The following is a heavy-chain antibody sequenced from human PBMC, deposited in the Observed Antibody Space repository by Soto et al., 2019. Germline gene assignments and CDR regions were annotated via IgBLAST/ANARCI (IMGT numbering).Heavy chain of an antibody. J-gene: IGHJ6*02. D-gene: IGHD3-10*01. Sequence: QVQLQQWGAGLLKPSETLSLTCAVYGGSFSGYYWSWIRQPPGKGLEWIGEINHSGSTNYNPSLKSRVTISVDTSKNQFSLKLSSVTAADTAVYYCARARLWFGEHYYYYYGMDVWGQGTTVTVSS. V-gene: IGHV4-34*01. CDR1: GGSFSGYY. CDR2: INHSGST. CDR3: ARARLWFGEHYYYYYGMDV.